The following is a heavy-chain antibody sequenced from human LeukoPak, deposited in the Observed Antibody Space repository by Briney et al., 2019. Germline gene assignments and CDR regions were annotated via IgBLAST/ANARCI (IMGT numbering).Heavy chain of an antibody. Sequence: GGSLRLSCAAPGFILSGSGIHWVRQASGKGLEWVGRIRSNSNNYATSYAASAKGRFTVSRDDSKNTAYLTMNSLETEDTAIYYCTRLDEAADGFVRGAVTRAYDIWGQGTMVTVSS. CDR2: IRSNSNNYAT. D-gene: IGHD3-10*01. CDR1: GFILSGSG. V-gene: IGHV3-73*01. CDR3: TRLDEAADGFVRGAVTRAYDI. J-gene: IGHJ3*02.